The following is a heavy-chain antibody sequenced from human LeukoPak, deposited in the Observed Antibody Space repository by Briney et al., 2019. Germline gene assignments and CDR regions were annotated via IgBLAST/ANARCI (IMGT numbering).Heavy chain of an antibody. V-gene: IGHV3-48*03. D-gene: IGHD1/OR15-1a*01. CDR2: ISSSGSTI. CDR1: GFTFSSYE. Sequence: PGGSLRLSCAASGFTFSSYEMNWVRQAPGKGLGWVSYISSSGSTIYYADSVKGRFTISRDNSKNTLYLQMNSLRAEDTAVYYCAKGNNYMDVWGKGTTVTISS. J-gene: IGHJ6*03. CDR3: AKGNNYMDV.